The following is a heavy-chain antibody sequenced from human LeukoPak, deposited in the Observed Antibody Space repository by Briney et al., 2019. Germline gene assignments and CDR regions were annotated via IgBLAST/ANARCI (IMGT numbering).Heavy chain of an antibody. V-gene: IGHV3-23*01. CDR2: ISGSDGST. D-gene: IGHD2/OR15-2a*01. Sequence: GGSLRLSCAASGFTFSSYAMSWVRQAPGKGLEWVSGISGSDGSTNYADSVKGRFTISRENSRNTLYLQMNSLRAEDTAVYYCAKDSAKKYDDYWGQGTLVTVSS. CDR3: AKDSAKKYDDY. CDR1: GFTFSSYA. J-gene: IGHJ4*02.